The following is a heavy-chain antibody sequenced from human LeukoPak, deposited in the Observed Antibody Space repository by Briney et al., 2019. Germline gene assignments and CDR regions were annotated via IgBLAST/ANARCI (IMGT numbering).Heavy chain of an antibody. CDR2: INTNNGNP. V-gene: IGHV7-4-1*02. Sequence: ASVKVSCKASGYTFNIYGINWVRQAPGQGLEWMGWINTNNGNPTYAQDFTGRFVFSLDTSVSTAYLQISSLKAEDTAVYYCASGEGSSRAFYYYMAVWGKGTTVTVSS. CDR3: ASGEGSSRAFYYYMAV. J-gene: IGHJ6*03. CDR1: GYTFNIYG. D-gene: IGHD6-13*01.